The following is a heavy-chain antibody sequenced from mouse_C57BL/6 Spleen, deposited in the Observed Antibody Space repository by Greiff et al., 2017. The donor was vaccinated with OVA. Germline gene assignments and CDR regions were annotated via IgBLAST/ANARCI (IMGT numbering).Heavy chain of an antibody. CDR2: ISDGGSYT. CDR3: AREAYYSNYLAY. D-gene: IGHD2-5*01. V-gene: IGHV5-4*01. J-gene: IGHJ3*01. CDR1: GFTFSSYA. Sequence: EVKLVESGGGLVKPGGSLKLSCAASGFTFSSYAMSWVRQTPEKRLEWVATISDGGSYTYYPDNVKGRFTISRDNAKNNLYLQMSHLKSEDTAMYYCAREAYYSNYLAYWGQGTLVTVSA.